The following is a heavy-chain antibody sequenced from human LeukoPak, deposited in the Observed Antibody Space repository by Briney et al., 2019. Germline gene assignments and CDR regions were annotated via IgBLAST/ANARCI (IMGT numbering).Heavy chain of an antibody. CDR2: IIPIFGTA. CDR3: ARGRVSSSWPRFDY. D-gene: IGHD6-13*01. Sequence: GASVKVSCKASGGTFSSYAISWVRQAPGQGLEWMGGIIPIFGTANYAQKFQGRVTITADESTSTAYMELSSLRSEDTAVYSCARGRVSSSWPRFDYWGQGTLVTVSS. CDR1: GGTFSSYA. V-gene: IGHV1-69*13. J-gene: IGHJ4*02.